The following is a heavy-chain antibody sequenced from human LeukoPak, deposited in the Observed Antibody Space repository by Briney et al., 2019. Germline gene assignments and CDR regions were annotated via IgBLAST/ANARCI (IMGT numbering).Heavy chain of an antibody. CDR1: GYTFTGYY. D-gene: IGHD1-14*01. V-gene: IGHV1-2*02. J-gene: IGHJ6*03. CDR2: INPNSGGT. Sequence: VASVKVSCKASGYTFTGYYMHWVRQAPGQGLEWMGWINPNSGGTNYAQKFQGRVTMTRDTSISTAYMELSRLRSDDTAAYYCARSSGRSPNRDYMDVWGKGTTVTISS. CDR3: ARSSGRSPNRDYMDV.